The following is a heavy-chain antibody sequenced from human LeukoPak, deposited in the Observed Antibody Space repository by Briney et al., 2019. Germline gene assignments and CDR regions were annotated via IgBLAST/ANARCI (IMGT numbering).Heavy chain of an antibody. CDR3: ALTRGYAGYDLDS. CDR1: GFTFSSYE. V-gene: IGHV3-48*03. Sequence: GGSLRLSCEASGFTFSSYEMNWVRQPPGRGLEWVSFISSSGRTTHYADSVKGRITISRDNAKNSLHLQLDSLRVEDTAVYYCALTRGYAGYDLDSWGQGTLVTVSS. CDR2: ISSSGRTT. D-gene: IGHD5-12*01. J-gene: IGHJ4*02.